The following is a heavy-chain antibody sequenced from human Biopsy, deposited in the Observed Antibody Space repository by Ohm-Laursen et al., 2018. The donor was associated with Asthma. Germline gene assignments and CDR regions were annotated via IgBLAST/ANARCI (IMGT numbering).Heavy chain of an antibody. CDR1: GFTVSRDY. CDR2: IYSSGTS. J-gene: IGHJ4*02. D-gene: IGHD6-19*01. Sequence: GSLRLSCSASGFTVSRDYMFWVRQAPGKGLEWVSVIYSSGTSHTADSVRGRSTISRDYSKNTLYLQMHSLRAEDTAVYYCARGDSSGWSQYYFDYWGQGTLVTVSS. V-gene: IGHV3-53*01. CDR3: ARGDSSGWSQYYFDY.